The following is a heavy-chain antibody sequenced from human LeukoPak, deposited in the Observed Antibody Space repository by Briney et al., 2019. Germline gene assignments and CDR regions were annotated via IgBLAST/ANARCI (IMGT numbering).Heavy chain of an antibody. D-gene: IGHD6-13*01. CDR1: GYSISSGYY. Sequence: KPSETLSLTCAVSGYSISSGYYWGWIRQPPGKGLEGIGSIYHSGSTYCNPSLKSRVTISVDTSKNQFSLKLSSVTAADTAVYYCARRSSSWFPFDYWGQRTLVTVSS. V-gene: IGHV4-38-2*01. CDR2: IYHSGST. J-gene: IGHJ4*02. CDR3: ARRSSSWFPFDY.